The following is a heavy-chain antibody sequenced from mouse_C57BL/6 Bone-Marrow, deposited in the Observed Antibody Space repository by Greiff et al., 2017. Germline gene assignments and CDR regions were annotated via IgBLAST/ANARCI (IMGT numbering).Heavy chain of an antibody. CDR3: ARSAYGSSYDYFDY. V-gene: IGHV1-82*01. CDR2: IYPGDGDT. D-gene: IGHD1-1*01. CDR1: GYAFSSSW. J-gene: IGHJ2*01. Sequence: QVQLKESGPELVKPGASVKISCKASGYAFSSSWMNWVKQRPGKGLEWIGRIYPGDGDTNYNGKFKGKATLTADKSSSTAYMQLSSLTSEDSAVYFCARSAYGSSYDYFDYWGQGTTLTVSS.